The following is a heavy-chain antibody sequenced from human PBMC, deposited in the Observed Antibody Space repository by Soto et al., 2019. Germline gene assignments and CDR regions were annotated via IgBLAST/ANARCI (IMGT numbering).Heavy chain of an antibody. J-gene: IGHJ4*02. Sequence: EVQLLESGGGLVQPGGSLRLSCAASGFTFSIYAMSWVRQAPGKGLDWVSGISGSGTYYADSVKGRFTISRDNSQNTLYLQMDSLRAEDTAVYYCANSLGPRSGWSHDYWGQGTLVTVSS. D-gene: IGHD6-19*01. CDR2: ISGSGT. CDR1: GFTFSIYA. CDR3: ANSLGPRSGWSHDY. V-gene: IGHV3-23*01.